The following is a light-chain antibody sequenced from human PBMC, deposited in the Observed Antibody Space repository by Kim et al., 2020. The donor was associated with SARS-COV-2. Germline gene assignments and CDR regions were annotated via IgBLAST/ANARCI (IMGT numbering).Light chain of an antibody. Sequence: EVVMTQSPATLSVSPGERATLSCRASQSVNSNLAWYQQQPGQAPRLLIYGASTRATDIPARFSGSGSGTEFTLIISSLQSEDIAVYYCQQYDNWPPYTVGQGTKLEI. CDR1: QSVNSN. CDR2: GAS. J-gene: IGKJ2*01. CDR3: QQYDNWPPYT. V-gene: IGKV3-15*01.